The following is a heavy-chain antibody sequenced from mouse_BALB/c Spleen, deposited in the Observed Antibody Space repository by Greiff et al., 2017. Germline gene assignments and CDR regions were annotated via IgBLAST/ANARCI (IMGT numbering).Heavy chain of an antibody. CDR1: GYTFTDYN. J-gene: IGHJ4*01. D-gene: IGHD5-5*01. V-gene: IGHV1-18*01. Sequence: VQLKESGPELVKPGASVKIPCKASGYTFTDYNMDWVKQSHGKSLEWIGDINPNNGGTIYNQKFKGKATLTVDKSSSTAYMELRSLTSEDTAVYYCARWEDNYLYAMDYWGQGTSVTVSS. CDR3: ARWEDNYLYAMDY. CDR2: INPNNGGT.